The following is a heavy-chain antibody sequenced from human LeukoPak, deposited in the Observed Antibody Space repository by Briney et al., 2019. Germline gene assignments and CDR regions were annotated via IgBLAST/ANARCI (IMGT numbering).Heavy chain of an antibody. D-gene: IGHD2-2*01. Sequence: EASVKVSCKASGYIFSDYYMHWVRQAPGQGLEWMGWINANRGGTNYAQRFQGRVTMTRDTSITTAYVELSRLKSDDAAVYYCARRYCSSTSCYYFDYWGQGTLVTVSS. V-gene: IGHV1-2*02. CDR1: GYIFSDYY. J-gene: IGHJ4*02. CDR2: INANRGGT. CDR3: ARRYCSSTSCYYFDY.